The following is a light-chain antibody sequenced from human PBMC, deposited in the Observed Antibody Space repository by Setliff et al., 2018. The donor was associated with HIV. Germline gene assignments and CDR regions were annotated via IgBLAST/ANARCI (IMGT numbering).Light chain of an antibody. Sequence: QSVLAQPASVSGSPGQSITISCTGTNSDVGGFNSVSRYQQNPGKAPKLMIYEVSNRPSGVSNRFSASKSGNTASLTISGLQAEDEADYFCSSYTSSSTLVFGTGTKVTVL. J-gene: IGLJ1*01. V-gene: IGLV2-14*01. CDR1: NSDVGGFNS. CDR2: EVS. CDR3: SSYTSSSTLV.